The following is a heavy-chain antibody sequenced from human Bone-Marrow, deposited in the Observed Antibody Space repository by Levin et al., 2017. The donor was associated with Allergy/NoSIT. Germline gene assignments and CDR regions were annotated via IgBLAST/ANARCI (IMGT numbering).Heavy chain of an antibody. J-gene: IGHJ5*02. CDR2: INHSGST. CDR1: GGSFSGYY. D-gene: IGHD3-16*02. Sequence: PSETLSLTCAVYGGSFSGYYWSWIRQPPGKGLEWIGEINHSGSTNYNPSLKSRVTISVDTSKNQFSLKLSSVTAADTAVYYCARGLVGGLRLGELSLNWFDPWGQGTLVTVSS. CDR3: ARGLVGGLRLGELSLNWFDP. V-gene: IGHV4-34*01.